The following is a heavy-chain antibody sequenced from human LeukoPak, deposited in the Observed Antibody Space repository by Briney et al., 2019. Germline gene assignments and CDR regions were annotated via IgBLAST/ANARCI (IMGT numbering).Heavy chain of an antibody. CDR3: ARARGGGLRFLRGAFDI. Sequence: SQTLSLTCSVSGGSISSGDYYWSWIRQPPGKGLEWIGYIYYSGGTYYNPSLKSRVTISVDTSKNQFSLKLSSVTAADTAVYYCARARGGGLRFLRGAFDIWGQGTMVTVSS. CDR1: GGSISSGDYY. D-gene: IGHD3-3*01. V-gene: IGHV4-30-4*08. CDR2: IYYSGGT. J-gene: IGHJ3*02.